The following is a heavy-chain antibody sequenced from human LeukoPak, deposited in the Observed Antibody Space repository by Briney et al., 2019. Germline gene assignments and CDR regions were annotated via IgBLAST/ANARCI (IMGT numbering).Heavy chain of an antibody. J-gene: IGHJ4*02. CDR2: IKQDGNEK. V-gene: IGHV3-7*01. Sequence: SGGSLRLSCAASGFTFSSYWMSWVRQAPGKGLEWVANIKQDGNEKYYVDSVKGRFTISRDNAKNSLFLQMNSLRDEDTAVYYCARFRSNCYVDYWGQGTLVTVSS. D-gene: IGHD6-13*01. CDR1: GFTFSSYW. CDR3: ARFRSNCYVDY.